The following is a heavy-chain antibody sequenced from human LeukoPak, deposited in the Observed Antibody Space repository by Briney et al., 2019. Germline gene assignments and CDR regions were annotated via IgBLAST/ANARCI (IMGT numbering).Heavy chain of an antibody. CDR1: GFAFSSYN. Sequence: QPGGSLRLSCAASGFAFSSYNMNWVRQAPGKGLEWISYIGSSGSPTHYADSVGGRFTISRDNAKNSLYLQTNSLRGEDTAVYFCARRPYSDTSGRLSDVWGQGTTVTVSS. J-gene: IGHJ6*02. CDR2: IGSSGSPT. D-gene: IGHD3-22*01. V-gene: IGHV3-48*01. CDR3: ARRPYSDTSGRLSDV.